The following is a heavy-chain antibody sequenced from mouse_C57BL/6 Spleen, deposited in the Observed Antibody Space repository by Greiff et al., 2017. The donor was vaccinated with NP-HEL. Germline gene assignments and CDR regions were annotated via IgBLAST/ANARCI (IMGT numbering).Heavy chain of an antibody. CDR2: IYPRDGST. CDR1: GYTFTSYD. J-gene: IGHJ1*03. V-gene: IGHV1-85*01. D-gene: IGHD1-1*01. Sequence: QVQLQQSGPELVKPGASVKLSCKASGYTFTSYDINWVKQRPGQGLEWIGWIYPRDGSTKYNEKFKGKATLTVDTSSSTAYMELHSLTSEDSAVYFWARDYGSIYWYFDVWGTGTTVTVSS. CDR3: ARDYGSIYWYFDV.